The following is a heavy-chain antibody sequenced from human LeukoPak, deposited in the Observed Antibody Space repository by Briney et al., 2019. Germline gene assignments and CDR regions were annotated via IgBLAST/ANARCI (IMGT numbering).Heavy chain of an antibody. CDR2: IYPGDSDT. CDR1: GYSFTSYW. D-gene: IGHD2-2*01. J-gene: IGHJ4*02. V-gene: IGHV5-51*01. CDR3: ARSSSYCSSTSCPFDY. Sequence: GESLKISCKGSGYSFTSYWIGWVRQMPGKGLEWMGIIYPGDSDTRYSPSFQGQVTISADKSISTAYLQWGSLKASDTAMYYCARSSSYCSSTSCPFDYWGQGTLVTVSS.